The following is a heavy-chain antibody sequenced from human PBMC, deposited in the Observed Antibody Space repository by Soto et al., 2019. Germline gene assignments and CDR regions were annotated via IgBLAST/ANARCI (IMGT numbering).Heavy chain of an antibody. CDR1: GFDFRSYE. V-gene: IGHV3-48*03. D-gene: IGHD3-3*01. J-gene: IGHJ3*02. Sequence: GGSLRLSCVASGFDFRSYEMNWVRQAPGKGLEWVSNIRANDESIYYADSVKGRVSVSRDNAKNSLFLEMNSLRVDDTAVYYCTRDPYYDFWSGLHDAFDIWGQGTMVTVSS. CDR3: TRDPYYDFWSGLHDAFDI. CDR2: IRANDESI.